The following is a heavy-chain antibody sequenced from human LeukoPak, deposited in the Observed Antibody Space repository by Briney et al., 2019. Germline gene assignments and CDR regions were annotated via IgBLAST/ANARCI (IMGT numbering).Heavy chain of an antibody. CDR3: AKAAGPNLPFDC. V-gene: IGHV3-23*01. Sequence: PGGSLRLSCAASGFTFSSYTMNWVRQAPGKGLEWVSTISGSGNHIYYADSVKGRFTISRDISKDTVYLQMNSLRVDDTAVYYCAKAAGPNLPFDCWGQGTLVTVSS. CDR1: GFTFSSYT. J-gene: IGHJ4*02. D-gene: IGHD6-19*01. CDR2: ISGSGNHI.